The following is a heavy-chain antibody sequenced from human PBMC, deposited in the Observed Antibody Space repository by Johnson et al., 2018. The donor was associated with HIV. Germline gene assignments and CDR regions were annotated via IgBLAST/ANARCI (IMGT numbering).Heavy chain of an antibody. Sequence: VQLVESGGGLVQPGGSLRLSCAASGFTFSSYAMSWVRQAPGKGLEWVSYISRSGSTIYYAASVKGRFTISRDNAKNSVYLQMNSLEAEDTAVYYCARAPEVRGVDAFDIWGQGTMVTVSS. V-gene: IGHV3-48*04. CDR1: GFTFSSYA. CDR2: ISRSGSTI. J-gene: IGHJ3*02. CDR3: ARAPEVRGVDAFDI. D-gene: IGHD3-10*01.